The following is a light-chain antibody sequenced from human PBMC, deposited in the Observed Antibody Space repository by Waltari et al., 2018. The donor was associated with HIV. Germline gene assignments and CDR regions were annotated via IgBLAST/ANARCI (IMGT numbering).Light chain of an antibody. Sequence: DIQMTQSPSSLSASVGNRVTITCRASQDLSSWVAWYQRKPGKAPQSLIYAASNLQSGVPSRFSGSGSGTNFTLVISNLQPEDFATYYCQQYKSFPLTFGGGTKVEI. CDR1: QDLSSW. CDR3: QQYKSFPLT. J-gene: IGKJ4*01. CDR2: AAS. V-gene: IGKV1D-16*01.